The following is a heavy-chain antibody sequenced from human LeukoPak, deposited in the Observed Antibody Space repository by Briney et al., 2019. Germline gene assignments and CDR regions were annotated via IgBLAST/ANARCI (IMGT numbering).Heavy chain of an antibody. CDR2: IRSKAYDGTT. Sequence: PGGSLRLSCTASGFTFGDYAMSWVSQAPGKGLEWVGFIRSKAYDGTTEYAASVKGRFTISRDDSKNTLYLQMNSLKTEDTAVYYCTQYTYGFFQYWGQGTLVTVSS. CDR3: TQYTYGFFQY. V-gene: IGHV3-49*04. D-gene: IGHD5-18*01. J-gene: IGHJ4*02. CDR1: GFTFGDYA.